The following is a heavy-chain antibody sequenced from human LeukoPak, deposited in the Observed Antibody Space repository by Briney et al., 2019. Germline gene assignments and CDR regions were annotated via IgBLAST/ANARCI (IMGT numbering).Heavy chain of an antibody. J-gene: IGHJ4*02. D-gene: IGHD1-26*01. V-gene: IGHV4-34*01. CDR1: GGSFSGYY. CDR3: ARGNWELTYYFDY. CDR2: INHSGST. Sequence: SETLSLTCAVYGGSFSGYYWSWIRQPPGKGLEWIGEINHSGSTNYNPSLKSPVTISVDTSKNQFSLKLSSVTAADTAVYYCARGNWELTYYFDYWGQGTLVTVSS.